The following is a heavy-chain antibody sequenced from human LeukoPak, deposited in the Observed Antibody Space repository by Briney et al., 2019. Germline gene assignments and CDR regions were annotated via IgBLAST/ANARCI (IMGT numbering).Heavy chain of an antibody. CDR2: INPNSGGT. CDR1: GYTFTGYY. Sequence: ASVKVSYKASGYTFTGYYMHWVRQAPGQGLEWMGWINPNSGGTNYAQKFQGRVTMTRDTSISTAYMELSRLRSDDTAVYYCARDLGMIVVVLEDYWGQGTLVTVSS. CDR3: ARDLGMIVVVLEDY. D-gene: IGHD3-22*01. V-gene: IGHV1-2*02. J-gene: IGHJ4*02.